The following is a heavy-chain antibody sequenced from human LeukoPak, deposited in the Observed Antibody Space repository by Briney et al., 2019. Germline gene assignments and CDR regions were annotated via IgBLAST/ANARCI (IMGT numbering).Heavy chain of an antibody. CDR3: AKKLIGDVDYFDY. CDR2: ISYDGSRK. J-gene: IGHJ4*02. D-gene: IGHD3-22*01. Sequence: GGSLRLSXAASGFTFSGYSMNWVRQAPGKGLEWVAYISYDGSRKNYADSVKGRFAISRDNSKNTLFLQMTSLKPEDTAVYYCAKKLIGDVDYFDYWGQGTLVTVSS. CDR1: GFTFSGYS. V-gene: IGHV3-30*02.